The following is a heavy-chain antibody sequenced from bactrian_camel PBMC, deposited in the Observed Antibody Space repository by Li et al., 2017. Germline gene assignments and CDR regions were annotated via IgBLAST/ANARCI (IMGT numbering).Heavy chain of an antibody. CDR3: TTQLRDYGGTWYGGYGY. CDR1: GFSFSSFI. D-gene: IGHD6*01. CDR2: IYSDGSNT. J-gene: IGHJ4*01. Sequence: HVQLVESGGGLVQPGGSLRLSCLASGFSFSSFIMNWVRQAPGKGLEWVSSIYSDGSNTYYADSVKGRFTISRDNAENTVYLQMNSLKSEDTALYYCTTQLRDYGGTWYGGYGYWGQGTQVTVSS. V-gene: IGHV3S6*01.